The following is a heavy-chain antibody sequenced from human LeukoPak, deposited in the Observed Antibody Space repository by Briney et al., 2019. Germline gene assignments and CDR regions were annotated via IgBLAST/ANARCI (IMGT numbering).Heavy chain of an antibody. CDR3: AKATQIVGVYFDY. CDR1: GFTFSSYS. V-gene: IGHV3-21*04. CDR2: ISSSSSYI. Sequence: GGSLRLSCAASGFTFSSYSMNWVRQAPGKGLEWVSSISSSSSYIYYADSVKGRFTISRDNAKNSLYLQMNSLRAEDTAVYYCAKATQIVGVYFDYWGQGTLVTVSS. J-gene: IGHJ4*02. D-gene: IGHD1-26*01.